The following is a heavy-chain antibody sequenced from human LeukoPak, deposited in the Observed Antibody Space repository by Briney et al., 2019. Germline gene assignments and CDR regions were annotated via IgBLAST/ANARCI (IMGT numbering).Heavy chain of an antibody. D-gene: IGHD3-3*01. J-gene: IGHJ3*02. CDR2: IYYSGST. CDR3: ARNPLTTIFGVVIVDAFDI. V-gene: IGHV4-39*01. CDR1: GGSISSSSYY. Sequence: SETLSLTCTVSGGSISSSSYYWGWIRQPPGKGLERIGSIYYSGSTYYNPSLKSRVTISVDTSKNQFSLKLSSVTAADTAVYYCARNPLTTIFGVVIVDAFDIWGQGTMVTVSS.